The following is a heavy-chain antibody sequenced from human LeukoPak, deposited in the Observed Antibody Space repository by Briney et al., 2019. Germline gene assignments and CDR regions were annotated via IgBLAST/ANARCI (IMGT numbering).Heavy chain of an antibody. J-gene: IGHJ3*02. CDR3: AKDRGGSHDAFDI. D-gene: IGHD1-26*01. CDR2: ISSSSSTI. V-gene: IGHV3-48*01. Sequence: GGSLRLSCAASGFTFSSYSMNWVRQAPGKGLEWVSYISSSSSTIYYADSVKGRFTISRDNSKNTLYLQMNSLTTEDTAVYYCAKDRGGSHDAFDIWGQGTMVTVSS. CDR1: GFTFSSYS.